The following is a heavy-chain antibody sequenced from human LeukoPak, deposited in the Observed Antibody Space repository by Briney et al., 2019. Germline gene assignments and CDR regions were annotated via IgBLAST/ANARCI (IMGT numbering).Heavy chain of an antibody. CDR1: GGAINSGSHY. Sequence: SETLSLTCTVSGGAINSGSHYWSWIRQSAGKGLERIGRIYTSGTTNSNPSLKSRVTISVDTSKNQFSLKLSPVTAADTAVYYCAATPMIGHDAFDIWGQGTMVTVSS. V-gene: IGHV4-61*02. J-gene: IGHJ3*02. CDR3: AATPMIGHDAFDI. CDR2: IYTSGTT. D-gene: IGHD3-16*01.